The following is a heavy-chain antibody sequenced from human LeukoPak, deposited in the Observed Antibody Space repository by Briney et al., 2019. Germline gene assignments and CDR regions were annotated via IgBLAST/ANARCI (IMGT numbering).Heavy chain of an antibody. V-gene: IGHV6-1*01. J-gene: IGHJ4*02. CDR2: TYYRSKWYY. CDR1: GDSVSSNSAA. D-gene: IGHD1-26*01. CDR3: ARDPVGGSTIFDY. Sequence: SQTLSLTCAISGDSVSSNSAAWNWIRQSPSRGLEWLGRTYYRSKWYYDYAVAVKSRISINPDTSQNQFSLQLSSVTPEDTAVYYCARDPVGGSTIFDYWGRGTLVTVSS.